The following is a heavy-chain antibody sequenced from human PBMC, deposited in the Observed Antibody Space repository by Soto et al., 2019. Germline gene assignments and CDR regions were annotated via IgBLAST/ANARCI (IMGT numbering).Heavy chain of an antibody. CDR3: ARVTDPEWELHGMDV. CDR2: INSDGSST. Sequence: GGSLRLSCAASGFTFSSYWMHWVRQAPGKGLVWVSRINSDGSSTSYADSVKGRFTISRDNAKNTLYLQMNSLRAEDTAVYYCARVTDPEWELHGMDVWGQGTTVTVSS. V-gene: IGHV3-74*01. D-gene: IGHD1-26*01. J-gene: IGHJ6*02. CDR1: GFTFSSYW.